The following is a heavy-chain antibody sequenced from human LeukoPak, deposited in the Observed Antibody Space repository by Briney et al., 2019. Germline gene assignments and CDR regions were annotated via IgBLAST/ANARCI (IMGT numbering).Heavy chain of an antibody. CDR1: GGSISSYY. CDR2: IYYSGST. Sequence: SETLSLTCTVSGGSISSYYWSWIRQPPGKGLEWIGYIYYSGSTNYNPSLKSRVTISVDTSKNQFSLKLSSVTAADTAVYYCARVYLNYYYCYMDVWGKGTTVTISS. J-gene: IGHJ6*03. CDR3: ARVYLNYYYCYMDV. V-gene: IGHV4-59*12. D-gene: IGHD5/OR15-5a*01.